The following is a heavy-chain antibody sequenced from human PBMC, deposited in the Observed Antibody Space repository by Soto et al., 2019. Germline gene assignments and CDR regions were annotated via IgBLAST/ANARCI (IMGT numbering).Heavy chain of an antibody. D-gene: IGHD3-16*01. CDR2: ISSRSSYI. V-gene: IGHV3-21*04. Sequence: GVSLRLSLATSGFTFISYSMNWVRQAPGKGLEWVSSISSRSSYIYYADSVKGRFTISRDNAKNSRYLQMNSLRAEDTAVYDCARVVNSVYFSFPSNWFDPWGPG. CDR1: GFTFISYS. CDR3: ARVVNSVYFSFPSNWFDP. J-gene: IGHJ5*02.